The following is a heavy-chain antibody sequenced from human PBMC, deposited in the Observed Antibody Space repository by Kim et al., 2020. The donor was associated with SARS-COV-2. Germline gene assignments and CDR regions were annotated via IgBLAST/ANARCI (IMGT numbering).Heavy chain of an antibody. D-gene: IGHD1-1*01. J-gene: IGHJ6*02. CDR3: ARDLYGNLNYYDYGMDV. V-gene: IGHV4-59*01. Sequence: LKSRVTISVDTSKNQFSLKLSSVTAADTAVYYCARDLYGNLNYYDYGMDVWGQGTTVTVSS.